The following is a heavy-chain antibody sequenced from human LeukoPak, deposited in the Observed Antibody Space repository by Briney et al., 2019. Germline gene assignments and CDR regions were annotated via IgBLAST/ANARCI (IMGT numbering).Heavy chain of an antibody. V-gene: IGHV1-18*01. CDR2: VSAYNGNT. CDR1: GYTFTSYG. CDR3: ARAHVLRFLEWSDSSGSYGMDV. J-gene: IGHJ6*02. Sequence: ASVKVSCKASGYTFTSYGISWVRQAPGQGLEWMGWVSAYNGNTNYAQKLQGIVTMTTDTSTSTAYMELSSLRSEDTAVYYCARAHVLRFLEWSDSSGSYGMDVWGQGTTVTVSS. D-gene: IGHD3-3*01.